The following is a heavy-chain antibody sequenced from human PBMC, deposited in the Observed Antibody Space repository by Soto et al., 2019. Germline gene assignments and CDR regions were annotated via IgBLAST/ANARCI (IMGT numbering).Heavy chain of an antibody. V-gene: IGHV4-59*08. CDR2: IYHSGST. CDR1: GGSISSNY. Sequence: QVQLQESGPGPVKPSETLSLTCTVSGGSISSNYWSWIRQPPGKGLEWIGYIYHSGSTNYNPSLKSRGTISVDTSKNQFSLRLSSVTAADTAVYYCARRYYDILTGYPGYFDLWGRGTLVTVSS. D-gene: IGHD3-9*01. CDR3: ARRYYDILTGYPGYFDL. J-gene: IGHJ2*01.